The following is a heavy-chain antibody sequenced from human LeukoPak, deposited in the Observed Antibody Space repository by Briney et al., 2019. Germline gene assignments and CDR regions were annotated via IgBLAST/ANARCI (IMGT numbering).Heavy chain of an antibody. Sequence: PGGSLRLSCAASGFTFSSYAMSWIRQPPGKGLEWIGYIYYSGSTNYNPSLKSRVTISVDKSKNQFSLKLSSVTAADTAVYYCARVKRDIVATISDYWGQGTLVTVSS. CDR3: ARVKRDIVATISDY. V-gene: IGHV4-59*12. D-gene: IGHD5-12*01. CDR1: GFTFSSYA. CDR2: IYYSGST. J-gene: IGHJ4*02.